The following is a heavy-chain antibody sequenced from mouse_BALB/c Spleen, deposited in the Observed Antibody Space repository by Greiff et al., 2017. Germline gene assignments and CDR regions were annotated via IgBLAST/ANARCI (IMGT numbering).Heavy chain of an antibody. D-gene: IGHD1-1*02. V-gene: IGHV14-4*02. J-gene: IGHJ4*01. CDR2: IDPENGDT. CDR3: NAWVGYAMDY. CDR1: GFNIKDYY. Sequence: EVKLLESGAELVRSGASVKLSCTASGFNIKDYYMHWVKQRPEQGLEWIGWIDPENGDTEYAPKFQGKATMTADTSSNTAYLQLSSLTSEDTAVYYCNAWVGYAMDYWGQGTSVTVSS.